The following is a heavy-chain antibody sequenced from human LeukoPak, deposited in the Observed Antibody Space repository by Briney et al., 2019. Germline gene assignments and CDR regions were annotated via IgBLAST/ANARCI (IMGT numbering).Heavy chain of an antibody. Sequence: GGSLRLSCAASGFIVSSDYMSWVRQAPGEGLEWVSVLYTGGRTYYADSVKGRFTISRDDSKNTPYLQMNSLGVEDTAVYYCTRGLGSGTYTDYYMDVWGKGTTVTVSS. CDR1: GFIVSSDY. V-gene: IGHV3-53*01. CDR2: LYTGGRT. D-gene: IGHD3-10*01. J-gene: IGHJ6*03. CDR3: TRGLGSGTYTDYYMDV.